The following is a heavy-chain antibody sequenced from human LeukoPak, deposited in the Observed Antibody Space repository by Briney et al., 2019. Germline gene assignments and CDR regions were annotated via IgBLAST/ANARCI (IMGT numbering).Heavy chain of an antibody. J-gene: IGHJ4*02. CDR1: GFTFSSYA. CDR2: ISGSGGST. CDR3: AKDLDYGDHGGVY. V-gene: IGHV3-23*01. D-gene: IGHD4-17*01. Sequence: GGSLRLSCAASGFTFSSYAMSWVRQAPGKGLEWVSAISGSGGSTYYADSVKGRFTISRDNSKNTLYLQMNSLRAEDTGVYYCAKDLDYGDHGGVYWGQGTLVTVSS.